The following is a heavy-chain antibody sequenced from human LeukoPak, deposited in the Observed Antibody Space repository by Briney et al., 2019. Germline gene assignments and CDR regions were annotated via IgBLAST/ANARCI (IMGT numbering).Heavy chain of an antibody. CDR1: GGSISSGSYY. Sequence: SETLSLTCTVSGGSISSGSYYWSWIRQPAGKGLEWIGRIYTSGSTNYNPSLKSRVTIFVDTSKNQFSLKLSSVTAADTAVYYCASVAAAGTYFQHWGQGTLVTVSS. CDR2: IYTSGST. J-gene: IGHJ1*01. V-gene: IGHV4-61*02. D-gene: IGHD6-13*01. CDR3: ASVAAAGTYFQH.